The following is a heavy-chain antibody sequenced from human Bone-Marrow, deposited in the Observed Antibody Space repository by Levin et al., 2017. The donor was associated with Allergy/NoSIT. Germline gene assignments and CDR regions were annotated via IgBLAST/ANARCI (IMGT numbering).Heavy chain of an antibody. V-gene: IGHV3-30*18. J-gene: IGHJ4*02. CDR3: AKEAGYCSSTSCYGLVYYFDY. CDR1: GFTFSSYG. D-gene: IGHD2-2*03. CDR2: ISYDGSNK. Sequence: GESLKISCAASGFTFSSYGMHWVRQAPGKGLEWVAVISYDGSNKYYADSVKGRFTISRDNSKNTLYLQMNSLRAEDTAVYYCAKEAGYCSSTSCYGLVYYFDYWGQGTLVTVSS.